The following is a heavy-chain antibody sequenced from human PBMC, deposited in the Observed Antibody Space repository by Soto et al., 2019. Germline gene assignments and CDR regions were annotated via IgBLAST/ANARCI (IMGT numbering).Heavy chain of an antibody. CDR1: GGSIYDYY. CDR3: ARANSSTWYKLEYKWFDP. Sequence: SQTLSVTCTVSGGSIYDYYWSWFRQTPGKGLEWVGFMYYSETTKYNPSLKGRVNMSLDTSKNQVSLHLQSVTAADTAVYYCARANSSTWYKLEYKWFDPWGQGTLVTVSS. CDR2: MYYSETT. D-gene: IGHD6-13*01. J-gene: IGHJ5*02. V-gene: IGHV4-59*01.